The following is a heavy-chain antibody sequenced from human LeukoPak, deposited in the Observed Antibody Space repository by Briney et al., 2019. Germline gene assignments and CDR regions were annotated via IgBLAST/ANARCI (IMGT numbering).Heavy chain of an antibody. CDR3: ARGVKQLARFYFYMDV. J-gene: IGHJ6*03. CDR2: INHSGTT. D-gene: IGHD3-22*01. Sequence: SETLSLTCGVSGGSFSGYLWNWVRQSPGTGLEWIGEINHSGTTNYSPSLKSRVTISIDRSRNQFSLNLTSVTAADTAVFYCARGVKQLARFYFYMDVWGKGTTVTVSS. CDR1: GGSFSGYL. V-gene: IGHV4-34*01.